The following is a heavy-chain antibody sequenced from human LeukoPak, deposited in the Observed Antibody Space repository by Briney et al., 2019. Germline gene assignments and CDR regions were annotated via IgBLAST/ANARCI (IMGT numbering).Heavy chain of an antibody. V-gene: IGHV4-61*01. J-gene: IGHJ3*02. CDR3: ARIRFGESSAFDI. CDR1: GGSVSSGSYY. D-gene: IGHD3-10*01. Sequence: SETLSLTCTVSGGSVSSGSYYWSWVRQPPGTGLEWIGYIYYSGSTNYNPSLKSRVTISVDTSKNQFSLRLSSVTAADTAVYYCARIRFGESSAFDIWGQGTMVTVSS. CDR2: IYYSGST.